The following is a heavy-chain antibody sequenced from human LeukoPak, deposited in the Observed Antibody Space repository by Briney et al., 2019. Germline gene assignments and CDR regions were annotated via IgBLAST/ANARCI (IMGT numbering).Heavy chain of an antibody. J-gene: IGHJ4*02. CDR3: ARDRIPPSNDY. D-gene: IGHD2-21*01. Sequence: SETLSLTCTVSGYSISSGYYWGWIRQPPGKGLEWIGSFYHSGTTYHNPSLKSRVTISVDTSKNQFSLKLSSVTAADTAVYYCARDRIPPSNDYWGQGTLVTVSS. V-gene: IGHV4-38-2*02. CDR2: FYHSGTT. CDR1: GYSISSGYY.